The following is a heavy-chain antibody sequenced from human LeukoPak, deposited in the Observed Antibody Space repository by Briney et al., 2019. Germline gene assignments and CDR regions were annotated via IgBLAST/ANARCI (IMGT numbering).Heavy chain of an antibody. CDR3: ARVTYCSSTSCGFDP. CDR1: GGSISSYY. V-gene: IGHV4-59*01. Sequence: SETLSLTCTVSGGSISSYYWSWIRQPPGKGPEWIGYIYYSGSTNYNPSLKSRVTISVDTSKNQFSLKLSSVTAADTAVYYCARVTYCSSTSCGFDPWGQGTLVTVSS. D-gene: IGHD2-2*01. J-gene: IGHJ5*02. CDR2: IYYSGST.